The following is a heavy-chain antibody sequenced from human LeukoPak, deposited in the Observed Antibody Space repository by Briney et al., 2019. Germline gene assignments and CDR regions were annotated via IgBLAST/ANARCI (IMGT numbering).Heavy chain of an antibody. J-gene: IGHJ6*02. CDR2: IAVGSGNT. CDR1: GFTFTTSA. CDR3: AADYNWNLDYYYYYGMDV. D-gene: IGHD1-20*01. Sequence: GTPVKVSCKASGFTFTTSALPWVREARGQRLEWIGWIAVGSGNTNYAQKFQERVTITRDMSTSTAYMELSSLRSEDTAVYYCAADYNWNLDYYYYYGMDVWGLGTTVVVSS. V-gene: IGHV1-58*01.